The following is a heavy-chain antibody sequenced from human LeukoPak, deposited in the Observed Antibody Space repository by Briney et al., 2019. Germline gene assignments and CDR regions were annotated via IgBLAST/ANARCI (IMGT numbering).Heavy chain of an antibody. J-gene: IGHJ5*02. CDR3: ARARDGHINNWFDP. V-gene: IGHV4-34*01. CDR1: GGSFSGYY. D-gene: IGHD5-24*01. Sequence: SETLSLTCAVYGGSFSGYYWSWIRQPPGKGLEWIGEINHSGSTNYSPSLKSRVTISVDTSKNQFSLKLSSVTAADTAVYYCARARDGHINNWFDPWGQGTLVTVSS. CDR2: INHSGST.